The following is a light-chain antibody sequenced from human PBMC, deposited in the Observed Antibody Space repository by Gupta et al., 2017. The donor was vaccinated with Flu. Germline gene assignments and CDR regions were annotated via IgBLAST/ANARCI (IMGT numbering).Light chain of an antibody. J-gene: IGLJ2*01. CDR2: AGT. V-gene: IGLV2-14*01. Sequence: TIIDIASYTLFSWYQHPPSQATNLFIYAGTNRPSGVSNRFSGSSSGDTASLTIAGLQAEDEADYYCSSYTSTSSLVFGGGTKLTVL. CDR3: SSYTSTSSLV. CDR1: IIDIASYTL.